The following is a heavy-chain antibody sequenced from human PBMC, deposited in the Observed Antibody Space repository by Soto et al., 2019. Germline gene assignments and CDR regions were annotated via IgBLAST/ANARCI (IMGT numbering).Heavy chain of an antibody. CDR3: ARNQVPVVVTANFDY. V-gene: IGHV3-33*01. CDR1: GFTFSSYG. D-gene: IGHD2-21*02. J-gene: IGHJ4*02. CDR2: IWYDGSNK. Sequence: GGSLRLSCAASGFTFSSYGMHWVRQAPGKGLEWVAVIWYDGSNKYYADSVKGRFTISRDNSKNTLYLQMNSLRAEDTAVYYCARNQVPVVVTANFDYWGQGTLVTVSS.